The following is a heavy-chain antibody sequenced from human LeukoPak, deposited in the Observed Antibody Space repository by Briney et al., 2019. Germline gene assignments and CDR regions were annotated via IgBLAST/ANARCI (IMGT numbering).Heavy chain of an antibody. Sequence: GASVKVSCKASGYTFTTYAMHWVRQAPGQRLEWMGWINGDNGNTKYSQKLQGRVTITRDTSAYTGYMELRGLSSADTAVYFYARAPYDILTGYSLNWFDPWGQGTLVTVSS. CDR2: INGDNGNT. CDR3: ARAPYDILTGYSLNWFDP. J-gene: IGHJ5*02. D-gene: IGHD3-9*01. V-gene: IGHV1-3*01. CDR1: GYTFTTYA.